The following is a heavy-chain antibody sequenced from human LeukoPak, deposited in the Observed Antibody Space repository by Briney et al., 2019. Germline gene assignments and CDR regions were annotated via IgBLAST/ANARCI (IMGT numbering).Heavy chain of an antibody. Sequence: GGSLRLSCAASGFTFNFYWMHWVRQAPGKGLLWVSRINSDGSSTSYADSVKGRFTISRENAKNTLYLQMNSMRAEDTAVYYCARDPFDILTDPYFDYWGQGTLVTVSS. CDR3: ARDPFDILTDPYFDY. CDR1: GFTFNFYW. D-gene: IGHD3-9*01. V-gene: IGHV3-74*01. J-gene: IGHJ4*02. CDR2: INSDGSST.